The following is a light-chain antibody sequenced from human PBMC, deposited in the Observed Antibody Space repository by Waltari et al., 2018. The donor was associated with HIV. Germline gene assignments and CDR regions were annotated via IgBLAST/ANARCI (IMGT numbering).Light chain of an antibody. CDR2: DVN. V-gene: IGLV2-11*01. Sequence: QSALTQPRSVSGSPGQSVTISCVGTSNDIGAYNYVSWYQQHPGKAPKVMIYDVNKRPSGVPDHFSGSKSGYTASLTISGLQAEDEADYYCCSYAGSRVIFGGGTKLTVL. CDR1: SNDIGAYNY. CDR3: CSYAGSRVI. J-gene: IGLJ2*01.